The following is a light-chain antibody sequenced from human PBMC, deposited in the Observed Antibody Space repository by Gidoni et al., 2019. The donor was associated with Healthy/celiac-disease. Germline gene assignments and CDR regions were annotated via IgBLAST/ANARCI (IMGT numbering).Light chain of an antibody. CDR2: AAS. Sequence: DIQMTKSPSSLSASVGDRVTITCRASQSISSYLNWYQQKPGKAPKLLIYAASSLQSGVPSRVSGSGSGTDFTLTISSLQPEDFATYYCQQSYSTSVTFGQGTKLEIK. CDR3: QQSYSTSVT. V-gene: IGKV1-39*01. CDR1: QSISSY. J-gene: IGKJ2*01.